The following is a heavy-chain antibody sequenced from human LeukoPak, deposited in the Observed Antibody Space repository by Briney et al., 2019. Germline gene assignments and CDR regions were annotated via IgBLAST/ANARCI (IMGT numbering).Heavy chain of an antibody. CDR3: ARCPSYFYYGTDV. J-gene: IGHJ6*02. CDR1: GFTFSSYA. CDR2: ISNSGGNT. V-gene: IGHV3-23*01. Sequence: PGGSLRLSCAASGFTFSSYAMSWVRRAPGKGLEWVSSISNSGGNTYYADSVKGRFTISRDNSKNTMYLQMNSLRAEDTAVYFCARCPSYFYYGTDVWGQGTTVTVSS.